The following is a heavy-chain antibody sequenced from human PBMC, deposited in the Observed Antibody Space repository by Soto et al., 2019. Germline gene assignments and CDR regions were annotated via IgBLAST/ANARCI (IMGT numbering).Heavy chain of an antibody. CDR1: GGTFSSYA. V-gene: IGHV1-69*13. D-gene: IGHD5-18*01. CDR3: ARGSYGYGLGIRYYYYGMDV. CDR2: IIPIFGTA. J-gene: IGHJ6*02. Sequence: SVKVSCKASGGTFSSYAISWVRQAPGQGLEWMGGIIPIFGTANYAQKFQGRVTITADESTSTAYMELSSLRSEDTAVYYCARGSYGYGLGIRYYYYGMDVWGRGTTVTVSS.